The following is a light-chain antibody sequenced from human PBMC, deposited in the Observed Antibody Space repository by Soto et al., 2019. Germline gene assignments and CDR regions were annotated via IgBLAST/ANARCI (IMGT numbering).Light chain of an antibody. V-gene: IGLV2-11*01. J-gene: IGLJ1*01. CDR1: SSDVGGYNY. CDR3: CSYAGSYTFGGYV. Sequence: QSVLTQPRSVSGSPGRSVTISCTGTSSDVGGYNYVSWYQRHPGKAPKLMIYDVSKRPSGVPDRFSGSKSGNTASLTISGLQAEDEADDYCCSYAGSYTFGGYVFGTGNKVTV. CDR2: DVS.